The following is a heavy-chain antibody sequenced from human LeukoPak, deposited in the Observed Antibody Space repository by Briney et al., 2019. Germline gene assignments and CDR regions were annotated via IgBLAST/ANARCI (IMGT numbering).Heavy chain of an antibody. CDR2: ISAYNGNT. D-gene: IGHD6-19*01. CDR3: ARDHSSSGLD. V-gene: IGHV1-18*01. Sequence: ASVKVSCKASRGTFSNYAISWVRQAPGQGLEWMGWISAYNGNTNYAQKLQGRVTMTTDTSTSTAYMELRSLRSDDTAVYYCARDHSSSGLDWGQGTLVTVSS. J-gene: IGHJ4*02. CDR1: RGTFSNYA.